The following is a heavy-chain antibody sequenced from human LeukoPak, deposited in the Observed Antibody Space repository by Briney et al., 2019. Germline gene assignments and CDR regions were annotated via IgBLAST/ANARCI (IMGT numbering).Heavy chain of an antibody. CDR3: TTGLIAVAGTQRVDYYYGMDV. J-gene: IGHJ6*02. Sequence: GGSLRLSCAASGFTFSNAWMSWVRQAPGKGLERVGRIKSKTDGGTTDHAAPVKGRFTISRDDSKNTLYLQMNSLKTEDTAVYYCTTGLIAVAGTQRVDYYYGMDVWGQGTTVTVSS. V-gene: IGHV3-15*01. CDR2: IKSKTDGGTT. CDR1: GFTFSNAW. D-gene: IGHD6-19*01.